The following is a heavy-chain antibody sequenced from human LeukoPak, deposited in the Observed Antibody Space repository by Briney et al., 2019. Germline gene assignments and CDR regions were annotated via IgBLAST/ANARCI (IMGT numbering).Heavy chain of an antibody. Sequence: ASVKVSCKASGGTFSSYAIGWVRQAPGQGLEWMGRIIPILGIANYAQKFQGRVTITADKSTSTAYMELSSLRSEDTAVYYCARDLRDIVVAGLWGQGTLVTVSS. CDR3: ARDLRDIVVAGL. D-gene: IGHD2-15*01. V-gene: IGHV1-69*04. J-gene: IGHJ4*02. CDR1: GGTFSSYA. CDR2: IIPILGIA.